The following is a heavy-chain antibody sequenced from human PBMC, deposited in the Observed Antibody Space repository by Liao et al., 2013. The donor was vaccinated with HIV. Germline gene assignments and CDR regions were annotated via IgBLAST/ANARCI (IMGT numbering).Heavy chain of an antibody. Sequence: QVQLQESGPGLVKPSETLSLTCTVSGGSISNHYWSWIRQPPGKGLEWIGYIYYSGSTNYNPSLKSRVTMSVDTSKNQFSLKLRSVTAADTAVYYCARVGYSYGYTGETNWFDPWGQGTLVTVSS. J-gene: IGHJ5*02. D-gene: IGHD5-18*01. CDR2: IYYSGST. CDR3: ARVGYSYGYTGETNWFDP. CDR1: GGSISNHY. V-gene: IGHV4-59*11.